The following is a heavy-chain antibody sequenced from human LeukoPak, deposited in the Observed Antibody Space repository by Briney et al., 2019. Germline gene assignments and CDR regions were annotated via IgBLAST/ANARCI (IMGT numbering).Heavy chain of an antibody. V-gene: IGHV1-8*01. CDR1: GYTFTSYD. J-gene: IGHJ5*02. D-gene: IGHD6-13*01. Sequence: ASVKVSCKASGYTFTSYDIHWVRQATGQGLEWMGWMSPNSGNTGYAQKFQGRVTMTRNNSISTAYMEPSSLRPEDTAVYYCVIDSNSWYNYFDPWGQGTLVTVSS. CDR3: VIDSNSWYNYFDP. CDR2: MSPNSGNT.